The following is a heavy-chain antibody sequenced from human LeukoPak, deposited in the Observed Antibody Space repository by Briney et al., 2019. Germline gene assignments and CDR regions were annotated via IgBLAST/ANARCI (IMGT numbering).Heavy chain of an antibody. CDR3: ARGRGNCSGGSCYLYYFDY. CDR2: ISAYNGNT. D-gene: IGHD2-15*01. J-gene: IGHJ4*02. Sequence: GASVKVSCKASGYTFTNYGISWVRQAPGQGLEWMGWISAYNGNTNYAQNLQGRVTMTADTSTSTAYMELRSLRSDDMAVYYCARGRGNCSGGSCYLYYFDYWGQGTLVTVSS. V-gene: IGHV1-18*03. CDR1: GYTFTNYG.